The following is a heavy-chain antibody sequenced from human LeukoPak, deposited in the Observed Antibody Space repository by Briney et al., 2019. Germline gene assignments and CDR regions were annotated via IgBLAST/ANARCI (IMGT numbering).Heavy chain of an antibody. J-gene: IGHJ6*04. CDR2: VSSSGSTI. Sequence: GGPLRLSCAASGFTFSSYEMNWVRQAPGKGLEWVSYVSSSGSTIYYADSVKGRFTISRDNAKNSLYLQMNSLRAEDTAVYYCAELGITMIGGVWGKGTTVTISS. CDR1: GFTFSSYE. V-gene: IGHV3-48*03. D-gene: IGHD3-10*02. CDR3: AELGITMIGGV.